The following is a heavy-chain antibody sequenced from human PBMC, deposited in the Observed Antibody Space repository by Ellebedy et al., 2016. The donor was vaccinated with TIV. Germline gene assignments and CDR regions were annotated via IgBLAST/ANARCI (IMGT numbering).Heavy chain of an antibody. D-gene: IGHD1-26*01. Sequence: SDTLSLTXAVYGGSFSHYYWSWIRQPPGKGLEWIGEINHSGSTNYNPSLKSRVTISVDTSKNQFSLKLSSVTAADTAVYYCARGRGGSYSIPFDYWGQGTPVTVSS. V-gene: IGHV4-34*01. CDR3: ARGRGGSYSIPFDY. J-gene: IGHJ4*02. CDR2: INHSGST. CDR1: GGSFSHYY.